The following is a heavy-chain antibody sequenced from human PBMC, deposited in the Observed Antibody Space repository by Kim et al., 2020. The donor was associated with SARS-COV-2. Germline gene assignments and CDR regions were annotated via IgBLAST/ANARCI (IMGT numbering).Heavy chain of an antibody. J-gene: IGHJ4*02. D-gene: IGHD3-22*01. CDR1: GFTFSTNG. V-gene: IGHV3-21*01. Sequence: GGSLRLSCAASGFTFSTNGMNWVRQAPGKGLEWVSSTSSSSSYKYYADSVKGRFTISRDNAKNSLYLQMNSLRAEDTAVYYCARDKLPDSSGYYPPHFDYWGQGTLVTVSS. CDR3: ARDKLPDSSGYYPPHFDY. CDR2: TSSSSSYK.